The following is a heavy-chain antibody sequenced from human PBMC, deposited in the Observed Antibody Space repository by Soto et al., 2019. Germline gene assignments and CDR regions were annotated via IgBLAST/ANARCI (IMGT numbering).Heavy chain of an antibody. V-gene: IGHV2-5*02. CDR1: GFSLSTSGVG. J-gene: IGHJ3*02. CDR3: ALAGETTGEIPAFDI. D-gene: IGHD4-17*01. Sequence: SGPTLAKPTQTLTLTCTFSGFSLSTSGVGVGWIRQPPGKALEWLALIYWDDDKRYSPSLKSRLTITKDTSKNQVVLTMTNMDPVDTATYYCALAGETTGEIPAFDIWGQGTMVTVSS. CDR2: IYWDDDK.